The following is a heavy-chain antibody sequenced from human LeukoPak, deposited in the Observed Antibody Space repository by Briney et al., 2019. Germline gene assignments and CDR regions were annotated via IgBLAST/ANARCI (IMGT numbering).Heavy chain of an antibody. D-gene: IGHD3-10*01. V-gene: IGHV3-21*01. J-gene: IGHJ4*02. CDR3: ARAPSQGVFDY. CDR2: ISSSSSYI. CDR1: GFTFSSYS. Sequence: GGSLRLSCAASGFTFSSYSMNWVRQAPGKGLEWVSSISSSSSYIYYADSMKGRFTISRDNAKNSLYLQMNSLRAEDTAVYYCARAPSQGVFDYWGQGTLVTVSS.